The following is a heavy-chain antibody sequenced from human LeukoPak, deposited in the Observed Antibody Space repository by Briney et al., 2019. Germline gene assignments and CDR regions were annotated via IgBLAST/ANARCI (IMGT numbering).Heavy chain of an antibody. J-gene: IGHJ3*02. Sequence: ASVKVSCKASGYTFTGYYMHWVRQAPGQGLEWMGWINPNGGGTNYAQKFQGRVTMTTDTSISTAYMDLRGLRSDDTAVYCCARGTGVVTDAFNIWGQGTMVTVSS. D-gene: IGHD2-21*02. CDR1: GYTFTGYY. CDR3: ARGTGVVTDAFNI. V-gene: IGHV1-2*02. CDR2: INPNGGGT.